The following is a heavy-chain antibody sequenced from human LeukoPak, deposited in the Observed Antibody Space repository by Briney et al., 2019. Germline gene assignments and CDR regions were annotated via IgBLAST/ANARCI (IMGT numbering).Heavy chain of an antibody. CDR1: GFTFSSYA. CDR3: ARAMIGGGYYNY. J-gene: IGHJ4*02. V-gene: IGHV3-30*04. CDR2: ISYDGSNK. D-gene: IGHD3-22*01. Sequence: GGSLRLSCAASGFTFSSYAMHWVRQAPGKGLEWVAVISYDGSNKYYADSVKGRFTISRDNAKNSLYLQMNSLRAEDTAVYYCARAMIGGGYYNYWGQGTLVTVSS.